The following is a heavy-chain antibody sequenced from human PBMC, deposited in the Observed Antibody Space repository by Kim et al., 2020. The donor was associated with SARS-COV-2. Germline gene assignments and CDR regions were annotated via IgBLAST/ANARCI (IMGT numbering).Heavy chain of an antibody. CDR1: GFTFSSYA. CDR3: AKAEVTMVRGVITRGAYYYYGMDV. J-gene: IGHJ6*02. D-gene: IGHD3-10*01. CDR2: ISGSGGST. Sequence: GGSLRLSCAASGFTFSSYAMSWVRQAPGKGLEWVSAISGSGGSTYYADSVKGRFTISRDNSKNTLYLQMNSLRAEDTAVYYCAKAEVTMVRGVITRGAYYYYGMDVWGQGTTVTVSS. V-gene: IGHV3-23*01.